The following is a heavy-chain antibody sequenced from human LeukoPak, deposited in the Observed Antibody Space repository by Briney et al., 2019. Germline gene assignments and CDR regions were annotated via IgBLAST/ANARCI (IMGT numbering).Heavy chain of an antibody. CDR2: INHSGST. D-gene: IGHD1-1*01. CDR1: GGSFSGYY. J-gene: IGHJ5*02. Sequence: SETLSLTCAVYGGSFSGYYWSWIRQPPGKGLEWIGEINHSGSTNYNPSLKSRVTISVDTSKNQFSLKLSSVTAADTAVYYCAREQKNWNDVGFRFDPWGQGTLVTVSS. V-gene: IGHV4-34*01. CDR3: AREQKNWNDVGFRFDP.